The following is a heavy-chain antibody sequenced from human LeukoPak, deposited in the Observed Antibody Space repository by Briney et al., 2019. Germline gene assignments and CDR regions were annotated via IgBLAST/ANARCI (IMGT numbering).Heavy chain of an antibody. CDR1: DFSFITYA. Sequence: GGSLRLSCAASDFSFITYAMSWVRQAPGKGLEWVAKINQDGSVKYYVDSVKGRFTISRDNAEKSLYLQMNSLRAEDTAMYYCARPLMYYYGSETYYWFDRWGQGTLVTVSS. J-gene: IGHJ5*02. V-gene: IGHV3-7*01. CDR3: ARPLMYYYGSETYYWFDR. D-gene: IGHD3-10*01. CDR2: INQDGSVK.